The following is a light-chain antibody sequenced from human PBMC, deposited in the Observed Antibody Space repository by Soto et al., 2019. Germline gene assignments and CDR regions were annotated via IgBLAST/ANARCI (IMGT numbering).Light chain of an antibody. Sequence: QLVLTQPPSVSGAPGQRVTISCTGTSSNIGAGYDVHWYQQLPGTAPKLLIYGNSNRPSGVPDRFSGSKSGTSPSLAITGLQAEDEADYYCQSYDRSLSGVLFGGGTKLTVL. CDR1: SSNIGAGYD. J-gene: IGLJ2*01. CDR2: GNS. CDR3: QSYDRSLSGVL. V-gene: IGLV1-40*01.